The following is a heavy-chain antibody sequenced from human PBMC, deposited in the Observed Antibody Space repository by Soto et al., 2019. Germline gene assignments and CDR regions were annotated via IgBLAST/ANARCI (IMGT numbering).Heavy chain of an antibody. CDR1: GYSFTSYW. J-gene: IGHJ5*02. CDR3: ARLSRVRGVGNWFDP. V-gene: IGHV5-51*03. D-gene: IGHD3-10*02. CDR2: IYPGDSDT. Sequence: EVQLVPSGAEVQKPGESLKISCKGSGYSFTSYWIGWVRQMPGKGLEGMGIIYPGDSDTRYSPSFQGQGTISADKSNRTAYLQESSLKASDTAMYYCARLSRVRGVGNWFDPWGQGTLVTVSS.